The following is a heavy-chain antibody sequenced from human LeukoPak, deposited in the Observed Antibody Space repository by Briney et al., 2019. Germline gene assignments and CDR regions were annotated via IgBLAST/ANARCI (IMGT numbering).Heavy chain of an antibody. V-gene: IGHV4-34*01. D-gene: IGHD1-26*01. J-gene: IGHJ4*02. Sequence: SETLSLTCAVYGGSLSGYYWSWIRQPPGEGLKWIGEINHSGSTNYNPSLKSRVTISVDTSKNQFSLKLSSVTAADTAVYYCARVGATPLGHAFDYWGQGTLVTVSS. CDR3: ARVGATPLGHAFDY. CDR2: INHSGST. CDR1: GGSLSGYY.